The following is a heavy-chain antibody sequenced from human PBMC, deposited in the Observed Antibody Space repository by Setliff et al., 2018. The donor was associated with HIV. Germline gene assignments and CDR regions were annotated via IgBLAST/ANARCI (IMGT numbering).Heavy chain of an antibody. CDR2: IYHSGST. J-gene: IGHJ2*01. Sequence: SETLSLTCAVSGYSISSGYYWGWIRRPPGKGLEWIGGIYHSGSTNYNPSPKRRVTISLDTSKYQFSLKLSSVTAADTAVYYCARGSSPDSPASIAYWYFDLWGRGTLVTVSS. CDR3: ARGSSPDSPASIAYWYFDL. D-gene: IGHD2-2*01. CDR1: GYSISSGYY. V-gene: IGHV4-38-2*01.